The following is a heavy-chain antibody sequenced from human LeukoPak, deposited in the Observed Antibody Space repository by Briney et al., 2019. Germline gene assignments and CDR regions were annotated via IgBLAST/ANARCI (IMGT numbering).Heavy chain of an antibody. CDR1: GFAFSSYW. CDR3: AELTSMVEQY. CDR2: INSDGSST. V-gene: IGHV3-74*01. D-gene: IGHD1/OR15-1a*01. J-gene: IGHJ4*01. Sequence: QPGGSSTLPCVASGFAFSSYWMHWVRQAPGKGLVWVSRINSDGSSTSYADSVKGRFTISRDNAKNTLYLQMNSLRAEDTAVYYCAELTSMVEQYWGHGNLVTVSS.